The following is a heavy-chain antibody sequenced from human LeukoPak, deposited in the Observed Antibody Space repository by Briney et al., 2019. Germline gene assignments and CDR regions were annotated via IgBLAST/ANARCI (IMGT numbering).Heavy chain of an antibody. D-gene: IGHD3-3*01. V-gene: IGHV1-2*02. CDR3: ARDGRFLEWSHFDY. CDR1: GYTFTGYY. Sequence: GASVKVSCKASGYTFTGYYMHWVRQAPGQGLEWVGWINPNSGGTNYAQKFQGRVTMTRDTSISTAYMELSRLRSDDTAVYYCARDGRFLEWSHFDYWGQGTLVTVSS. CDR2: INPNSGGT. J-gene: IGHJ4*02.